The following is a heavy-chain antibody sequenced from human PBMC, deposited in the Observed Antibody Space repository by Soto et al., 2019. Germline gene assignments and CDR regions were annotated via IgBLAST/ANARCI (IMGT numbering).Heavy chain of an antibody. CDR1: GFSFNTSG. D-gene: IGHD2-21*02. Sequence: QVQLVESGAGVVQPGRALRLSCAASGFSFNTSGMHWVRKAPGKGLEWVAVIAFDGSQEFYGDSVRGRFTISRDNSKNTLFLQMKSLTPEDTAVYYCATKVRVTNYLYYGMDVWGQGTTVTVSS. V-gene: IGHV3-30*03. CDR3: ATKVRVTNYLYYGMDV. J-gene: IGHJ6*02. CDR2: IAFDGSQE.